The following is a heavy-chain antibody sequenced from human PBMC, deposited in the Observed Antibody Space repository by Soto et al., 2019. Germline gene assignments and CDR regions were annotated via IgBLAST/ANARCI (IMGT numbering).Heavy chain of an antibody. CDR3: ARPAILRFLEWLPPMDV. J-gene: IGHJ6*03. CDR1: GGSISSSSYY. D-gene: IGHD3-3*01. V-gene: IGHV4-39*01. CDR2: IYYSGST. Sequence: SETLSLTCTVSGGSISSSSYYWGWIRQPPGKGLELIGSIYYSGSTYYNPSLKSRVTISVDTSKNQFSLKLSSVTAADTAVYYCARPAILRFLEWLPPMDVWGKGTTVTVSS.